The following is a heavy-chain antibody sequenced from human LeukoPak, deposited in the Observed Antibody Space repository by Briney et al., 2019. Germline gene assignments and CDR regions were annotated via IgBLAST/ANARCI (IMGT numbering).Heavy chain of an antibody. CDR2: INHSGST. J-gene: IGHJ6*02. CDR3: ARGQYYYGSGSYYRQSYYYYGMDV. D-gene: IGHD3-10*01. Sequence: SETLSLTCAVYGGSFSGYYWSWIRQPPGKGLEWIGEINHSGSTNYNPSLKSRVTISVDTSKNQFSLKLSSVTAADTAVYYCARGQYYYGSGSYYRQSYYYYGMDVWDQGTTVTVSS. V-gene: IGHV4-34*01. CDR1: GGSFSGYY.